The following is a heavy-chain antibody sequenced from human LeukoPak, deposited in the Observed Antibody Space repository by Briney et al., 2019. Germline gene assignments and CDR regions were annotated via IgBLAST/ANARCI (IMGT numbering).Heavy chain of an antibody. D-gene: IGHD3-22*01. V-gene: IGHV3-23*01. CDR2: ISGSGGST. CDR1: GFTFSSYA. J-gene: IGHJ5*02. CDR3: AKSSTYYYDSNWFDP. Sequence: GGSLRLSCAASGFTFSSYAMSWFRQAPGKGLGWVSPISGSGGSTYYADSVKGRFTISRDNSKNTLYLQMNSLRAEDTAVYYCAKSSTYYYDSNWFDPWGQGTLVTVSS.